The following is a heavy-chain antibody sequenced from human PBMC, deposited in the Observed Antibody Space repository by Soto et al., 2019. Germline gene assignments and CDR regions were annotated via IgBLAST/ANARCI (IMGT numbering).Heavy chain of an antibody. J-gene: IGHJ4*02. CDR3: ARLQPITIFGVVTTLFDY. V-gene: IGHV4-59*01. Sequence: SQTLSLTCTVSGGSISSYYWSWIRQPPGKGLEWIGDIYYSGSTNYNPSLKSRVTISVDTSKNQFSLKLSSVTAADTAVYYCARLQPITIFGVVTTLFDYWGQGTLVTVSS. D-gene: IGHD3-3*01. CDR2: IYYSGST. CDR1: GGSISSYY.